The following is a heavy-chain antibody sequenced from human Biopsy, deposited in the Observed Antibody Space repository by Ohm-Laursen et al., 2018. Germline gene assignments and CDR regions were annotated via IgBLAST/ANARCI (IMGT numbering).Heavy chain of an antibody. CDR3: ARVGAGAPSIDYFDY. Sequence: TLSLTCTVSGDSVSSGSFYWTWIRQPPGQGLEYIGYIYDRGSTANYNPSLESRVTMSVDMPKNHFSLELSSVTAADTAVYYCARVGAGAPSIDYFDYWGQGALVTVSS. CDR2: IYDRGSTA. V-gene: IGHV4-61*03. J-gene: IGHJ4*02. CDR1: GDSVSSGSFY. D-gene: IGHD1-26*01.